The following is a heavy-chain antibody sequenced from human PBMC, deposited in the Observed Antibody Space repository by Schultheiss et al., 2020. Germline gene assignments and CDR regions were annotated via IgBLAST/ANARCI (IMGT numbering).Heavy chain of an antibody. CDR1: GFTFSTYD. Sequence: GGSLRLSCAASGFTFSTYDMNWVRQAPGKGLEWVSSISGAGDSIYYAGSVKGRFTISRDNAKNSLYLQMNSLTAEDTAVYYCARDPPEGGSDIWGQGTMVTVSS. J-gene: IGHJ3*02. CDR3: ARDPPEGGSDI. D-gene: IGHD1-14*01. CDR2: ISGAGDSI. V-gene: IGHV3-21*01.